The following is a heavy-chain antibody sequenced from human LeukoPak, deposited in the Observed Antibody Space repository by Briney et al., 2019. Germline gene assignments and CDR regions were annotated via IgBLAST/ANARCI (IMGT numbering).Heavy chain of an antibody. CDR3: ARGKYYYDSTGYYPGGDY. D-gene: IGHD3-22*01. CDR1: GFTFSSHS. Sequence: PGGSLRLSCAASGFTFSSHSMNWVRQAPGKGLEWVANIKQDGSEKYYVDSMKGRFTISRDNAKNSLYLQMNSLRAEDTAVYYCARGKYYYDSTGYYPGGDYWGQGTLVTVSS. V-gene: IGHV3-7*01. CDR2: IKQDGSEK. J-gene: IGHJ4*02.